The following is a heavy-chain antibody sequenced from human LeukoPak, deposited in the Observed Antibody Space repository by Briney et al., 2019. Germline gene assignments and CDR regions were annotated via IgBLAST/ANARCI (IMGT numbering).Heavy chain of an antibody. CDR3: ARDLGPTYCILDY. CDR1: EFTFTSYA. Sequence: PGGSLRLSCAASEFTFTSYAFHWVRQAPGKGLEWIAFISYDGSNRFYADSVKGRFTISRGNSKNTLYLQMNSLRAEDTAVYYCARDLGPTYCILDYWGQGTLVTVSS. V-gene: IGHV3-30-3*01. CDR2: ISYDGSNR. D-gene: IGHD3-16*01. J-gene: IGHJ4*02.